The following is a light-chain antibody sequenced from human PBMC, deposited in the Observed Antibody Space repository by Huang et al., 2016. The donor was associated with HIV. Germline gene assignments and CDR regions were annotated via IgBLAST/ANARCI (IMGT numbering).Light chain of an antibody. V-gene: IGKV1-33*01. CDR3: QQSYSTPGIT. CDR1: QDISNY. Sequence: DIQMTQSPSSLSASVGDRVTITCQASQDISNYLNWYQQKPGKAPKLLIYDASNLETGVPSRFSGSGSGTDFTFTISSLQPEDIASYYCQQSYSTPGITFGGGTKVEIK. J-gene: IGKJ4*01. CDR2: DAS.